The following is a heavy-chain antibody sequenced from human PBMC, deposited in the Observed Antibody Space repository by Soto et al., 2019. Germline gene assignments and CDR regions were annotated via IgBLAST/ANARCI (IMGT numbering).Heavy chain of an antibody. J-gene: IGHJ4*02. CDR1: GDSLSTYY. CDR2: IHDTGRT. D-gene: IGHD3-16*02. V-gene: IGHV4-4*07. Sequence: QVQLQESGPGLVRPSETLSLTCTVSGDSLSTYYWSWIRQPAGERLEWIGRIHDTGRTNYNPSLKSRVNMSVDTSKNQFSLRVSSVTAAVTAVYYCSRESVSGTYRFDSWGQGTLVTVSS. CDR3: SRESVSGTYRFDS.